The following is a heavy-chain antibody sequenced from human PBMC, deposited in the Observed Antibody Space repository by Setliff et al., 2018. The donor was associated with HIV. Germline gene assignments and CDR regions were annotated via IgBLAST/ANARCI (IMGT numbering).Heavy chain of an antibody. CDR2: FDPEDGET. V-gene: IGHV1-24*01. CDR1: GYTLTEVS. D-gene: IGHD5-12*01. Sequence: ASVKVSCKVSGYTLTEVSIHWVRQAPGKGLEWMGGFDPEDGETIYAQKFQGRVTMTEDTSTDTAYMELSSLRSEDTAVYYCATLDGYNSDYWGQGTLVTVSS. CDR3: ATLDGYNSDY. J-gene: IGHJ4*02.